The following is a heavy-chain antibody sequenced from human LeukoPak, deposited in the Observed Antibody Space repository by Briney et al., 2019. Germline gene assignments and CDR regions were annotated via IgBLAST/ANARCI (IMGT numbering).Heavy chain of an antibody. CDR3: ARDHSSYSSSWYSRYGMDV. CDR2: IYSGGST. D-gene: IGHD6-13*01. J-gene: IGHJ6*02. CDR1: GFTVSSNY. V-gene: IGHV3-53*01. Sequence: GGSLRLSWAASGFTVSSNYMSWVRQAPGKGLEWVSVIYSGGSTYYADSVKGRFTISRDNSKTTLYLQMNSLRAEDTAVYYCARDHSSYSSSWYSRYGMDVWGQGTTVTVSS.